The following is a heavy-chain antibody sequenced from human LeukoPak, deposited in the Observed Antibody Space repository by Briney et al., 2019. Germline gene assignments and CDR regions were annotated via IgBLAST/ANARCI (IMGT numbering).Heavy chain of an antibody. Sequence: SETLSLTCTVSGGSISSYYWNWIRQPAGKGLEWIGRIYSSGSTTYNPSLKSRLTMSVDTSKNQFPLRLSSVTAADTAVYYCARAIPSYFGMDVWGQGTTVTVSS. CDR3: ARAIPSYFGMDV. CDR1: GGSISSYY. CDR2: IYSSGST. V-gene: IGHV4-4*07. J-gene: IGHJ6*02.